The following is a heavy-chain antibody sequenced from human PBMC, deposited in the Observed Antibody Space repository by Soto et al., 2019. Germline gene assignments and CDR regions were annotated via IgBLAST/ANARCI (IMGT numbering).Heavy chain of an antibody. Sequence: PGESLKISCKGSGYSFTSYWIGWVRQMPGKGLEWMGIIYPGDSDTRYSPSFQGQVTISADKSISTAYLQWSSLKASDTAMYYCAGAVGSTSSWSSYYFDYWGQGTLVTVSS. V-gene: IGHV5-51*01. CDR2: IYPGDSDT. J-gene: IGHJ4*02. CDR1: GYSFTSYW. CDR3: AGAVGSTSSWSSYYFDY. D-gene: IGHD6-6*01.